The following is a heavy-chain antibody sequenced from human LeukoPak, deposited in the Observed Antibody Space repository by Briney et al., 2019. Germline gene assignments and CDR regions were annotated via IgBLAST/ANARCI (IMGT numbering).Heavy chain of an antibody. Sequence: SETLSLTCTVSGGPISTTDGYWGWIRQPPGKGPEWIGSIYYTGSTFYNPSLKSRVTISEDPSKNQFSLKLSSVTAADTAVYYCARHYDILTGYYKDLGAFDIWGQGTMVTVSS. CDR2: IYYTGST. D-gene: IGHD3-9*01. J-gene: IGHJ3*02. CDR3: ARHYDILTGYYKDLGAFDI. CDR1: GGPISTTDGY. V-gene: IGHV4-39*01.